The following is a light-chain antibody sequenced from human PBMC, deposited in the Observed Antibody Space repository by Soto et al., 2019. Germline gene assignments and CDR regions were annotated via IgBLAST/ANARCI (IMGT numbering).Light chain of an antibody. CDR2: GAS. CDR1: QSVNSNY. V-gene: IGKV3-20*01. Sequence: EIVLTQSPGTLSLSPGERATLSCRASQSVNSNYLAWHQQKPGQGPRLLVLGASSRATGIPDRFSGTGSGTDFTLTISRVEPEDFAVYYCQQYGSSPITFGGGTKVDIK. J-gene: IGKJ4*01. CDR3: QQYGSSPIT.